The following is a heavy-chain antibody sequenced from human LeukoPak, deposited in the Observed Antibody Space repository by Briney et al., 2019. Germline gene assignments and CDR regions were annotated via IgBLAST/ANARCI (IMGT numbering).Heavy chain of an antibody. J-gene: IGHJ3*02. Sequence: YNNKPNYAQKLQGRLILTTDTSTNTAYMELSSLRSEDTAVYYCARDWYRYSSSSGDAFDIWGQGTMVTVSS. CDR2: YNNKP. D-gene: IGHD6-6*01. CDR3: ARDWYRYSSSSGDAFDI. V-gene: IGHV1-18*01.